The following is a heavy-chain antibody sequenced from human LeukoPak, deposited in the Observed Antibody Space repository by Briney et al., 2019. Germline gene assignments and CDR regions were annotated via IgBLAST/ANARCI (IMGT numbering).Heavy chain of an antibody. CDR1: GYTFTSYG. Sequence: ASVKVSCKASGYTFTSYGISWVRQAPGQGLEWMGWISAYNGNTNYAQKLQGRVTMTTDTSTSTAYMELRSLRSDDTAVYYCARDQDASSSWYPFDYWGQGTLVTVSS. V-gene: IGHV1-18*01. D-gene: IGHD6-13*01. CDR3: ARDQDASSSWYPFDY. J-gene: IGHJ4*02. CDR2: ISAYNGNT.